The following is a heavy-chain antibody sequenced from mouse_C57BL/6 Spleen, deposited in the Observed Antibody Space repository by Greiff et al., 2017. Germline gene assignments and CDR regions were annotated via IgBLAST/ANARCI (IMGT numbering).Heavy chain of an antibody. J-gene: IGHJ4*01. V-gene: IGHV1-55*01. CDR3: ARGYYGSSYYYAMDY. Sequence: VQLQQSGAELVKPGASVKMSCKASGYTFTSYWITWVKPRPGQGLEWIGDIYPGSGSTNYNEKFKSKATLTVDTSSSTAYMQLSSLTSEDSAVYYCARGYYGSSYYYAMDYWGQGTSVTVSS. CDR2: IYPGSGST. CDR1: GYTFTSYW. D-gene: IGHD1-1*01.